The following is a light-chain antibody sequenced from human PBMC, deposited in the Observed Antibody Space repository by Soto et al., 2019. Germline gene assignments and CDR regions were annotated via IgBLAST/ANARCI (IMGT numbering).Light chain of an antibody. CDR1: QSVSSSH. CDR2: AAS. CDR3: QQYGYSPIN. V-gene: IGKV3-20*01. Sequence: VLTQSPGTLSLSPVAIATHSCRSSQSVSSSHLAWYQHKPGQAPRLLIYAASSRASGSPDRFSGGGSGTDFTLTISRLEPEDFAVYYCQQYGYSPINCGKGTRREIK. J-gene: IGKJ5*01.